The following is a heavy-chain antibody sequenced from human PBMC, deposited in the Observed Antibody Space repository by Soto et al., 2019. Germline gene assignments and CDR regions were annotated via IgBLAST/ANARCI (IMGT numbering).Heavy chain of an antibody. CDR1: GFTFSSYA. CDR3: AKISISVAGCLDY. J-gene: IGHJ4*02. Sequence: GGSLRLSCAASGFTFSSYAMSWVRQAPGKGLEWVSAISGSGGSTYYADSVTGRFTISRDNSKNTTYLQMNSLRAEDTAVYYCAKISISVAGCLDYWGQGTLVTVSS. CDR2: ISGSGGST. D-gene: IGHD6-19*01. V-gene: IGHV3-23*01.